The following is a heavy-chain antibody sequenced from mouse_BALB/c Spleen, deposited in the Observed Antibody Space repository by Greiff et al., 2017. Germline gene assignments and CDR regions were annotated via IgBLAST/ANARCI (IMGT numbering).Heavy chain of an antibody. J-gene: IGHJ3*01. D-gene: IGHD2-4*01. CDR3: ARNTMITTWFAY. Sequence: VQLKESGAELVRPGTSVQISCKASGYAFTNYWLGWVKQRPGHGLDWIGDIYPGSGITYYNEKFKGKATLTADKSSSTAYMHLSSLTSEDSAVYFFARNTMITTWFAYWGQGTLVTVSA. CDR2: IYPGSGIT. CDR1: GYAFTNYW. V-gene: IGHV1-63*01.